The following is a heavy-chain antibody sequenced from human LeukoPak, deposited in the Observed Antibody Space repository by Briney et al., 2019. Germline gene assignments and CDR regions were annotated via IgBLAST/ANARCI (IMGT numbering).Heavy chain of an antibody. D-gene: IGHD1-14*01. CDR1: GFTFSSYA. Sequence: GRSLRLSCAASGFTFSSYAMHWVRQAPGKGLEWVAVISYDGSNKYYADSVKGRFTISRDNSKNTLYLQMNSLRAEDTAVYFCARVRLDRSERNLDAFENWGQGTMVTVSS. J-gene: IGHJ3*02. CDR3: ARVRLDRSERNLDAFEN. V-gene: IGHV3-30-3*01. CDR2: ISYDGSNK.